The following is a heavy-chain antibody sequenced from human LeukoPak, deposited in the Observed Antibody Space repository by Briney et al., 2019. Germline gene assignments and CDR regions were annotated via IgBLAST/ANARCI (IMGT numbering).Heavy chain of an antibody. CDR2: ISGSGDTT. CDR3: AREGIADDAFDI. Sequence: GGSLRLSCAASGFTFSSYAMSWVRQTPGKGLEWVSAISGSGDTTFYADSVKGRFTISRDNSKNTLYLQMNSLRAGDTAVYYCAREGIADDAFDIWGQGTMVTVSS. CDR1: GFTFSSYA. D-gene: IGHD2-21*01. J-gene: IGHJ3*02. V-gene: IGHV3-23*01.